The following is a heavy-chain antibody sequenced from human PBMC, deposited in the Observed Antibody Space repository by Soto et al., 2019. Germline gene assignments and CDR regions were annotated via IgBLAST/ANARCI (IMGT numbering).Heavy chain of an antibody. CDR2: INAGNGNT. CDR3: ARVDGTY. Sequence: QVQLVQSGAEEKKPGASVKVSCKASGYTFSSYDINWVRQAPGKGLEWMGWINAGNGNTKYSQKFQGRVTITRDTSASTAYMELNSLRSEDTAVYYCARVDGTYWGQGTLVTVSS. CDR1: GYTFSSYD. D-gene: IGHD1-26*01. V-gene: IGHV1-3*05. J-gene: IGHJ4*02.